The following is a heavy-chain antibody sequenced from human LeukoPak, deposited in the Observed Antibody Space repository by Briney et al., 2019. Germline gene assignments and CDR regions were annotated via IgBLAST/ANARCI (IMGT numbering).Heavy chain of an antibody. Sequence: GRSLTLSCAASGFTVSSYCMHWVRQPPGKGLEWVGFIPYDGSNKYYAGSVKGRFTIHRDNSKNTLYLQMNSLRAEDTAVYYCAKETLSTVAARSRWRGMGYYYYGMDVWGQGTTVTVSS. CDR2: IPYDGSNK. D-gene: IGHD6-6*01. CDR1: GFTVSSYC. J-gene: IGHJ6*02. V-gene: IGHV3-30*18. CDR3: AKETLSTVAARSRWRGMGYYYYGMDV.